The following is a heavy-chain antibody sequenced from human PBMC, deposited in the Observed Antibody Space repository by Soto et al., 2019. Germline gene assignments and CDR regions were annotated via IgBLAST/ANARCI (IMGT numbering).Heavy chain of an antibody. CDR2: IYYSGST. Sequence: SETLSLTCTVSGGSISSYYWSWIRQPPGKGLEWIGYIYYSGSTNYNPSLKSRVTISVDTSKNQFSLKLSSVTAADTAVYYCARDGWGYYYGSGSSNWFDPWRQGTLVTVSS. V-gene: IGHV4-59*01. CDR1: GGSISSYY. D-gene: IGHD3-10*01. J-gene: IGHJ5*02. CDR3: ARDGWGYYYGSGSSNWFDP.